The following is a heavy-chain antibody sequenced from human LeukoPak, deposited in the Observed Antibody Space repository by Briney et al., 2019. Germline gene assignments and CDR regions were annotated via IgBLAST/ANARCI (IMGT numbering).Heavy chain of an antibody. V-gene: IGHV3-48*03. CDR2: ISSSGSTV. Sequence: PGRSLRLSCAASGFTFSTYEMHWVRQAPGKELEWVSDISSSGSTVYYADSVKGRFTTSRDNAKNFLYLQMHSLRAEDTAVYYCSLLAVASPQDYWGQGTLVTVSS. J-gene: IGHJ4*02. CDR1: GFTFSTYE. D-gene: IGHD6-19*01. CDR3: SLLAVASPQDY.